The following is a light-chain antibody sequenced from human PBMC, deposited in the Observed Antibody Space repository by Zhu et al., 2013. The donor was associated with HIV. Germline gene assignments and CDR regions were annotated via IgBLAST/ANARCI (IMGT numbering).Light chain of an antibody. CDR1: QDISNY. J-gene: IGKJ3*01. CDR3: QHVNSNAA. CDR2: AAS. Sequence: DIQMTQSPSSLSASVGDRVTITCQASQDISNYLNWYQQKPGKAPKLLIFAASTVQSGVPSRFGGRGSGTEFTLTITSLQPDDFATYYCQHVNSNAAFGPGTKVDV. V-gene: IGKV1-9*01.